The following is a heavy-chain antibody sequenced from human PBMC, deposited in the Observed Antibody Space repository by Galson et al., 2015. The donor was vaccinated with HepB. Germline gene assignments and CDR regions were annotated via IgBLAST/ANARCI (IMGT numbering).Heavy chain of an antibody. CDR3: AKDYREHGMDV. J-gene: IGHJ6*02. Sequence: SLRLSCAASGFTFSTTSMNWVRQATGKGLEWVSFISGSADMTVYADSVKGRFAISRDNSKNAIYLQMNSLRAEDTAIYHCAKDYREHGMDVWGQGTTVAVSS. CDR1: GFTFSTTS. CDR2: ISGSADMT. V-gene: IGHV3-23*01. D-gene: IGHD4-11*01.